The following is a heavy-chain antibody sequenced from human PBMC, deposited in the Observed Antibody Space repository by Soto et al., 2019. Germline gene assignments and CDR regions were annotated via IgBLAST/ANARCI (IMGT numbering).Heavy chain of an antibody. D-gene: IGHD2-2*01. CDR1: GGTFSSYA. J-gene: IGHJ6*02. CDR3: AISQVSSTSLEIYYYYYYGMDV. CDR2: IIHISGTA. V-gene: IGHV1-69*01. Sequence: QVQLVQSGAEVKKPGSSVKVSCKASGGTFSSYAIRWVRQAPGQGLEWMGGIIHISGTANYAQKFQGRVTITADESPSTVYMELSSLRSEDTAVYYCAISQVSSTSLEIYYYYYYGMDVWCQGTTVTVSS.